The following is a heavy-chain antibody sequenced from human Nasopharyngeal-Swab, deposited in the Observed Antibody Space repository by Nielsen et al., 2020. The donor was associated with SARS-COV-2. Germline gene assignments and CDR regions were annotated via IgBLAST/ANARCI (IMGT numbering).Heavy chain of an antibody. CDR3: ARGADQSDGMDV. D-gene: IGHD4/OR15-4a*01. Sequence: SETLSLTCTVSGGSISSYYWSWIRQPPGKGLKWIGYIYYSGSTNYNPSLKSRVTISVDTSKNQFSLKLSSVTAADTAVYYCARGADQSDGMDVWGQGTTVTVSS. V-gene: IGHV4-59*08. J-gene: IGHJ6*02. CDR1: GGSISSYY. CDR2: IYYSGST.